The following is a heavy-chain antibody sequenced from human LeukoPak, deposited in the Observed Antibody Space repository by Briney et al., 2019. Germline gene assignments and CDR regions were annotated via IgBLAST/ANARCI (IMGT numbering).Heavy chain of an antibody. CDR2: ISGSGGSK. V-gene: IGHV3-23*01. D-gene: IGHD6-19*01. CDR1: GFTFSSYG. J-gene: IGHJ4*02. CDR3: ARERSGWLFDY. Sequence: GGTLRLSCAASGFTFSSYGMSWVRQAPGKGLEWVSAISGSGGSKYYADSVKGRFTISRDNAKNTLYLQMNSLRAEDTAVYYCARERSGWLFDYWGQGTLVTVSS.